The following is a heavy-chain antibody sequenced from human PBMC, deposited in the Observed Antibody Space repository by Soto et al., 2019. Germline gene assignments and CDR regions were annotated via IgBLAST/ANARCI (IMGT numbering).Heavy chain of an antibody. CDR3: AKDVEYSYRFDP. CDR2: ISYDGSNK. D-gene: IGHD5-18*01. J-gene: IGHJ5*02. Sequence: GGSLRLSCAASGFTFSSYGMHWVRQAPGKGLEWVAVISYDGSNKYYADSVKGRFTISRDNSKNTLHLQMNSLRAEDTAVYYCAKDVEYSYRFDPWGQGTLVTVSS. V-gene: IGHV3-30*18. CDR1: GFTFSSYG.